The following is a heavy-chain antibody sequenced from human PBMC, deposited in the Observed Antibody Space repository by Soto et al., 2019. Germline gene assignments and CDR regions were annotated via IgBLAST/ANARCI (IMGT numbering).Heavy chain of an antibody. Sequence: ASLQVSCKTSGYSFTAFGITWVRQAPGQGLEWMGWISTYNDDTKYAQKVQGRLTMTTDTSTSTAYMELRSLTSDDAAVYLCARQFCSGINFDNWFDPWGQGTLVTVSS. CDR2: ISTYNDDT. V-gene: IGHV1-18*01. CDR1: GYSFTAFG. CDR3: ARQFCSGINFDNWFDP. J-gene: IGHJ5*02. D-gene: IGHD3-3*02.